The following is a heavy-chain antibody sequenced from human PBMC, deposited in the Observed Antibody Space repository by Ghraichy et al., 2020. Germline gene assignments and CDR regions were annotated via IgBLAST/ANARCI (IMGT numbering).Heavy chain of an antibody. V-gene: IGHV1-18*01. CDR3: ARAGRPHDKRYAGAFDI. D-gene: IGHD3-9*01. J-gene: IGHJ3*02. CDR1: GYTFTSYG. CDR2: ISAYNGNT. Sequence: ASVKLSCKASGYTFTSYGISWVRQAPGQGLEWMGWISAYNGNTNYAQKLQGRVTMTTDTSTSTAYMELRSLRSDDTAVYYCARAGRPHDKRYAGAFDIWGQGTMVTVSS.